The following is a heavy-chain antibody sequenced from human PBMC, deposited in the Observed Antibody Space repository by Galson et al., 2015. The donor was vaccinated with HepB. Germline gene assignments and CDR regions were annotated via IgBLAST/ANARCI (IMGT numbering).Heavy chain of an antibody. CDR2: ISYEGSNK. CDR1: GFTFSSYG. CDR3: ARVLSGSYLVDY. J-gene: IGHJ4*02. Sequence: SLRLSCAASGFTFSSYGMHWVRQAPDKGLEWVAVISYEGSNKDYADSVKGRFTISRDNSKNTLYLQMSSLRAEDTAVYYCARVLSGSYLVDYWGQGTLVIVSS. D-gene: IGHD1-26*01. V-gene: IGHV3-30*04.